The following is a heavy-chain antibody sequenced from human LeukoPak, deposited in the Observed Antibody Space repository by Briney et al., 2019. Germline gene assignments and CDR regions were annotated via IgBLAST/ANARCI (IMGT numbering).Heavy chain of an antibody. CDR2: INSRGDYV. CDR1: GFTFSSYN. CDR3: VRGAFRRAADY. J-gene: IGHJ4*02. Sequence: PGGSLRLSCVASGFTFSSYNINWIRQAPGEGLEWVSSINSRGDYVNYADSVKGRFTISRVNARNSVYLQMNSLRVEDTAVYYCVRGAFRRAADYWGQGTLVTVSS. V-gene: IGHV3-21*01.